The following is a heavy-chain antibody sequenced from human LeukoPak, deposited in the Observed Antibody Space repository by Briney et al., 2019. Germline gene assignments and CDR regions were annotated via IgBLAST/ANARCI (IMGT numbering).Heavy chain of an antibody. Sequence: GGSLRLSCAASGFRFSTYAMTWVRQAPGKGLEWVSTITASTGSTYYADSVKGRFTISRDNSKNTLFLQMNSLRAEDTAVYYCARVVLYYDFWSAYFHDWGQGTLVTVSS. J-gene: IGHJ4*02. CDR1: GFRFSTYA. CDR2: ITASTGST. D-gene: IGHD3-3*01. CDR3: ARVVLYYDFWSAYFHD. V-gene: IGHV3-23*01.